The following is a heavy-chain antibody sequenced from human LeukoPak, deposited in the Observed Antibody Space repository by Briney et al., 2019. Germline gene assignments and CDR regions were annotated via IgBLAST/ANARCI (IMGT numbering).Heavy chain of an antibody. CDR1: GGTFSSYA. J-gene: IGHJ2*01. CDR3: ARAFRDPGYFDL. D-gene: IGHD3-10*01. CDR2: IIPIFGTA. V-gene: IGHV1-69*01. Sequence: ASVKVSCKASGGTFSSYAISWVRQAPGQGLEWVGGIIPIFGTANYAQKFQGRVTITADESTSTAYMELSSLRSEDTAVYYCARAFRDPGYFDLWGRGTLVTVSS.